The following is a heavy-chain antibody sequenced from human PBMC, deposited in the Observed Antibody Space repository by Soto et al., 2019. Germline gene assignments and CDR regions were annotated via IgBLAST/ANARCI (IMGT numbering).Heavy chain of an antibody. CDR3: ARLYYYDSSGYLRPFDY. D-gene: IGHD3-22*01. CDR2: VFWDNDK. Sequence: PTLVNPTQTLTLTCTFSGFSLSTSGVGVGWIRQPPGEALEWLALVFWDNDKRYSPSLKSRLTITKDASKNQVVLTMTNVDPVDTATYYCARLYYYDSSGYLRPFDYWGQGTLVTVSS. CDR1: GFSLSTSGVG. V-gene: IGHV2-5*02. J-gene: IGHJ4*02.